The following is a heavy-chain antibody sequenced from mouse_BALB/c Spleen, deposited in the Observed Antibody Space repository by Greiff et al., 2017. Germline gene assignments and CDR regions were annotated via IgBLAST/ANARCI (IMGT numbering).Heavy chain of an antibody. CDR3: ARVGGNYSYFDV. Sequence: QVQLQQSGAELVRPGTSVKVSCKASGYAFTNYLIEWVKQRPGQGLEWIGVINPGSGGTNYNEKFKGKATLTADKSSSTAYMQLSSLTSDDSAVYFCARVGGNYSYFDVWGAGTTVTVSS. CDR1: GYAFTNYL. V-gene: IGHV1-54*03. J-gene: IGHJ1*01. D-gene: IGHD2-1*01. CDR2: INPGSGGT.